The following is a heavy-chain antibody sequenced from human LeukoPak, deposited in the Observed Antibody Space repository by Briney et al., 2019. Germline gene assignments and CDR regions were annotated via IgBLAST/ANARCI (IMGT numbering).Heavy chain of an antibody. J-gene: IGHJ4*02. D-gene: IGHD4-17*01. CDR2: IIPIFGTA. V-gene: IGHV1-69*01. CDR3: ARDHDYGDYNTQDLFVY. CDR1: GGTFSSYA. Sequence: SVKVSCKASGGTFSSYAISWVRQAPGQGLEWMGGIIPIFGTANYAQKFQGRVTITADESTSTAYMELSSLRSEDTAVYYCARDHDYGDYNTQDLFVYWGQGTLVTVSS.